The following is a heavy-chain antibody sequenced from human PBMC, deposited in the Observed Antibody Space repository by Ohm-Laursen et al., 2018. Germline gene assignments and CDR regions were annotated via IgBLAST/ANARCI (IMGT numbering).Heavy chain of an antibody. CDR1: GGSISSGGYC. Sequence: TLSLTCTVSGGSISSGGYCWYWIRQHPGKGLEWIGYICNSGSTYYNPSLKSRVTMSVDTSKNQFSLRLNSVTAADTAVYYCARDQGYCSSTSCYFDYWGQGTLVTVPS. CDR2: ICNSGST. J-gene: IGHJ4*02. CDR3: ARDQGYCSSTSCYFDY. D-gene: IGHD2-2*01. V-gene: IGHV4-31*03.